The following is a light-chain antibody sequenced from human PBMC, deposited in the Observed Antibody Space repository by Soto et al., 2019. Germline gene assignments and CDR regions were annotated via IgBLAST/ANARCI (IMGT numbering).Light chain of an antibody. CDR3: SSYTSTSTHYV. V-gene: IGLV2-14*01. J-gene: IGLJ1*01. CDR2: EVT. CDR1: SSDVGSFNY. Sequence: QSALTQPASVSGSPGQSITISCTATSSDVGSFNYVSWYQQHPGKAPKLIIYEVTNRPSGVSNRFSGSKSGNTASLTISGLQAEDEADYYCSSYTSTSTHYVFGTGTKLTVL.